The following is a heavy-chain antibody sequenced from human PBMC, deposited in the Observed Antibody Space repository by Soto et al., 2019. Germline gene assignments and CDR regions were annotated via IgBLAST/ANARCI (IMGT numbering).Heavy chain of an antibody. Sequence: GASVKVSCKASGYTLTELSMHWVRQAPGKGLEWMGGFDPEDGETIYAQKFQGRVTMTTDTSTSTAYMELRSLRSDDTAVYYCARGTWDCSSTSCYLGMSDYWGQGTLVTVSS. D-gene: IGHD2-2*01. CDR3: ARGTWDCSSTSCYLGMSDY. CDR2: FDPEDGET. J-gene: IGHJ4*02. CDR1: GYTLTELS. V-gene: IGHV1-24*01.